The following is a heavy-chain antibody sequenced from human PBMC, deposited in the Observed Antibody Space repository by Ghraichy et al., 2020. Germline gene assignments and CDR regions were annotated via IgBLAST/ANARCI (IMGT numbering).Heavy chain of an antibody. CDR2: ISGSGGST. CDR1: GFTFSSYA. CDR3: AKVEIGYCSSTSCYA. D-gene: IGHD2-2*01. V-gene: IGHV3-23*01. Sequence: GGSLRLSCAASGFTFSSYAMSWVRQAPGKGLEWVSAISGSGGSTYYADSVKDRFTISRDNSKNTLYLQMNSLRAEDTAVYYCAKVEIGYCSSTSCYAWGQGTTVTVSS. J-gene: IGHJ6*02.